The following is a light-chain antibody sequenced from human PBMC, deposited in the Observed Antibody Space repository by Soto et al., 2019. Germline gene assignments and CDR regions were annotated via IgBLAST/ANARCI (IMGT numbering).Light chain of an antibody. CDR1: SSNIGSNN. CDR2: SNN. CDR3: AAWDDSLNGVV. J-gene: IGLJ2*01. Sequence: QSVLTQPPSASGTPGQRVTISCSGSSSNIGSNNVNWYQQLPGTAPKLLIYSNNQPPSGVPDRFSGSKSGTSASLAISGLQAEDEADYYCAAWDDSLNGVVFGGGTKLTVL. V-gene: IGLV1-44*01.